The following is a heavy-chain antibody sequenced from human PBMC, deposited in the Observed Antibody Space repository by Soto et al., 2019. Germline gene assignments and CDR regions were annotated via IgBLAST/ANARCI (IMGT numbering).Heavy chain of an antibody. CDR3: ARRRSPYCTNGVCASGGAFDI. CDR2: IIPVFGTA. Sequence: SVKVSCKASGGTFSGYAISWVRQAPGQGLEWMGRIIPVFGTANYAQKFQGRVTITADESTSTAYMELSSLRSEDTAVYYCARRRSPYCTNGVCASGGAFDIWGQGTMVTVSS. CDR1: GGTFSGYA. V-gene: IGHV1-69*13. J-gene: IGHJ3*02. D-gene: IGHD2-8*01.